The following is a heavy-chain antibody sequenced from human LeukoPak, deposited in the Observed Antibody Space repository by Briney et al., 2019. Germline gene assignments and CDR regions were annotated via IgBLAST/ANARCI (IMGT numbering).Heavy chain of an antibody. J-gene: IGHJ4*02. CDR3: ARDRRGVRGAPFDY. CDR1: GFTFSSYS. Sequence: GGSLRLSCAASGFTFSSYSMNWVRQAPGKGLEWVSSISSSSYIYYADSVKGRFTISRDNAKNSLYLQMNSLRAEDTAVYYCARDRRGVRGAPFDYWGQGTLVTVSS. D-gene: IGHD3-10*01. CDR2: ISSSSYI. V-gene: IGHV3-21*01.